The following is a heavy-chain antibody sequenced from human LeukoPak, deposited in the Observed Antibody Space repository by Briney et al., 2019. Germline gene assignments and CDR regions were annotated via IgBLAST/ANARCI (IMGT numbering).Heavy chain of an antibody. CDR2: INQDGLEK. D-gene: IGHD3-10*01. J-gene: IGHJ4*02. V-gene: IGHV3-7*01. Sequence: GGSLRLSCAASGFTFSSYWMTWVRQVPGKGLVWVANINQDGLEKHYVDSLKGRFSISRDNVENSLYLQMNTLRAEDTAFYYCARDIYSGSGTPPYAFDYWGRGTLVTVSS. CDR1: GFTFSSYW. CDR3: ARDIYSGSGTPPYAFDY.